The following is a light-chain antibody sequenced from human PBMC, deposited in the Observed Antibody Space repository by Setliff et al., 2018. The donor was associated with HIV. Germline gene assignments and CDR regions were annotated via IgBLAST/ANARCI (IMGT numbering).Light chain of an antibody. CDR1: STDVGAYNT. J-gene: IGLJ1*01. V-gene: IGLV2-14*01. CDR2: DVS. CDR3: SSYTSSSTEV. Sequence: QSVLTQPASVSGSPGQSITISCTGTSTDVGAYNTVYWYQQHPGEAPKLMIYDVSTRPSGVSNRFSGSKSGNTASLTISGLQTEDEADYYCSSYTSSSTEVFGTGTKVTVL.